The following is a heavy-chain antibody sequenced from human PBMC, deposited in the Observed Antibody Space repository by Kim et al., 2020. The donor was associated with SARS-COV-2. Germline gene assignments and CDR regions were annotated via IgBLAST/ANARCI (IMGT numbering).Heavy chain of an antibody. Sequence: GGSLRLSCAASGFTVSSNYMSWVRQAPGKGLEWVSVIYSGGSTYYADSVKGRFTISRDNSKNTLYLQMNSLRAEDTAVYYCARGPGYYYDSSGYYPEWYFDLWGRGTLVTVSS. D-gene: IGHD3-22*01. CDR1: GFTVSSNY. CDR2: IYSGGST. V-gene: IGHV3-53*01. J-gene: IGHJ2*01. CDR3: ARGPGYYYDSSGYYPEWYFDL.